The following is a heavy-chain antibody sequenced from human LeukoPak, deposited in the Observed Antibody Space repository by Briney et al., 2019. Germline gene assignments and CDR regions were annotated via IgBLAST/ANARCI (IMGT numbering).Heavy chain of an antibody. CDR3: AKDKSAMVRGVGDAFDI. V-gene: IGHV1-69*04. CDR2: IIPILGIA. D-gene: IGHD3-10*01. J-gene: IGHJ3*02. CDR1: GGTFSSYA. Sequence: ASVKVSCKASGGTFSSYAISWVRQAPGQGLEWMGRIIPILGIANYAQKFQGRVTITADKSTSTAYMELSSLRSEDTAVYYCAKDKSAMVRGVGDAFDIWGQGTMVTVSS.